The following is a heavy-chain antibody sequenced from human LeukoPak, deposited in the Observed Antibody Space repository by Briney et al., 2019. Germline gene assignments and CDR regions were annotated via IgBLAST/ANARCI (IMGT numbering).Heavy chain of an antibody. D-gene: IGHD4-23*01. V-gene: IGHV1-24*01. Sequence: ASVKVSCKVSGYTLTELSMHWVRQAPGKGLEWMGGIDPEDGETIYAQKFQGRVTMTVDTSTDTAYMELSSLRSEDTAVYYCATGGNCVGRNDNWFDPWGQGTLVTVSS. CDR3: ATGGNCVGRNDNWFDP. CDR1: GYTLTELS. CDR2: IDPEDGET. J-gene: IGHJ5*02.